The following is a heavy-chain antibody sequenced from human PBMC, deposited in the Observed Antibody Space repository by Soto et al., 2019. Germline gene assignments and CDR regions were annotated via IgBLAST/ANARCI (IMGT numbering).Heavy chain of an antibody. CDR3: AKDRDDSSSWYGSASGWFDP. Sequence: GGSLRLSCAASGFTFSSYAMSWVRQAPGKGLEWVSAISGSGGSTYYADSVKGRFTISRDNSKNTLYLQMNSLRAEDTAVYYCAKDRDDSSSWYGSASGWFDPWGQGTLVTVSS. V-gene: IGHV3-23*01. J-gene: IGHJ5*02. CDR2: ISGSGGST. CDR1: GFTFSSYA. D-gene: IGHD6-13*01.